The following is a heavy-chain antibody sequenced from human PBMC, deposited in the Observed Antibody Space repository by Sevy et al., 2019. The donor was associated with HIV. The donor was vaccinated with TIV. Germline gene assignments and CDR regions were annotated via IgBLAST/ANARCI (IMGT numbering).Heavy chain of an antibody. J-gene: IGHJ6*02. V-gene: IGHV1-24*01. D-gene: IGHD2-15*01. CDR3: AADRGEDYCSGNSCQRHYYYGLDV. CDR2: LDPEDGET. Sequence: ASVKVSCKVSGYRLIEVSMHWVRQAPGKGLEWMGHLDPEDGETIYAQNFQGRVTMTEDTSTNPAYMEVSSLRSVDTAVYYCAADRGEDYCSGNSCQRHYYYGLDVWGQGTTVTVSS. CDR1: GYRLIEVS.